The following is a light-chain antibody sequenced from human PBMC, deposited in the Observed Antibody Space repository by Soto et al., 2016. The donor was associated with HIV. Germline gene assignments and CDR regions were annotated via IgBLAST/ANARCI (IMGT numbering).Light chain of an antibody. CDR2: DAS. Sequence: DIQMTQSPSSLSASVGDRVTITCRASQSIGRFLNWYQQISGKAPNLLIYDASALQSGVPSRFSGSGSGTDFTLIISSLQPEDFATYYCQQANTFPPPFGQGTKLEIK. CDR1: QSIGRF. V-gene: IGKV1-39*01. J-gene: IGKJ2*01. CDR3: QQANTFPPP.